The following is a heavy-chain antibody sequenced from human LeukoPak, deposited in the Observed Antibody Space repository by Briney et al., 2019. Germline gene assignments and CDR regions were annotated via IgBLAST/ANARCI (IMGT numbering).Heavy chain of an antibody. D-gene: IGHD3-10*01. CDR1: GYIFTGYY. CDR3: ARDSTYGSGSYYNY. CDR2: INPNSGGT. V-gene: IGHV1-2*02. Sequence: ASVKVSCKASGYIFTGYYMHWVRQAPGQGLEWMGWINPNSGGTNYAQKFQGRVTMTRDTSISTAYMELSRLRSDDTAVYYCARDSTYGSGSYYNYWGQGTLVTVSS. J-gene: IGHJ4*02.